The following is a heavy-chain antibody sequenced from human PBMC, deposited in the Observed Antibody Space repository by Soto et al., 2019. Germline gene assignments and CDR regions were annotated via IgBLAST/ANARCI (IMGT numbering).Heavy chain of an antibody. D-gene: IGHD6-6*01. CDR3: ALDSSSSHGGLYYYAMDV. Sequence: PSETLSLTCTVSGGSISSYYWSWIRQPPGKGLEWIAYIYSSGSTNYNPSLKSRVTISVDKSKNHFSLKLSSVTAADTAVYYCALDSSSSHGGLYYYAMDVRGQGTTVTVSS. V-gene: IGHV4-4*09. CDR1: GGSISSYY. CDR2: IYSSGST. J-gene: IGHJ6*02.